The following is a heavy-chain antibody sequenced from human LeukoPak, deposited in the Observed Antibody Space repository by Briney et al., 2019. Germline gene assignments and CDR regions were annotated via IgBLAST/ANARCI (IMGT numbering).Heavy chain of an antibody. CDR1: GFTFNTYS. CDR3: ARVYTSSWYDY. V-gene: IGHV3-48*01. CDR2: ISSSSSTI. D-gene: IGHD6-13*01. Sequence: GGSLRLSCAASGFTFNTYSMNWVRQAPGKELEWVSYISSSSSTIKYADSVKGRFTISRDNAKNSLFLQMNSLRAEDTAVYYCARVYTSSWYDYWGQGTLVTVSS. J-gene: IGHJ4*02.